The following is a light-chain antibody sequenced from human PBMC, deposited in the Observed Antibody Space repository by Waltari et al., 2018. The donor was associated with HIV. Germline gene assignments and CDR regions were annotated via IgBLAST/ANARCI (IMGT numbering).Light chain of an antibody. CDR1: SSNIGNNY. V-gene: IGLV1-47*01. CDR3: AVWDDSLRGSV. CDR2: RNN. Sequence: QSVLTQPPSVSGTPGQRVSISCSGSSSNIGNNYVYWYQPLPGTAPKLLIHRNNQRPSGVPDRFSGSKSGTSASLAISGLRSEDEADYYCAVWDDSLRGSVFGTGTEVTVL. J-gene: IGLJ1*01.